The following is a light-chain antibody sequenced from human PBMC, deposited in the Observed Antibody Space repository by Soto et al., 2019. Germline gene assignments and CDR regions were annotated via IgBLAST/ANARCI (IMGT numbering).Light chain of an antibody. J-gene: IGKJ4*01. Sequence: DIQMTQSPSSLSASLGDTVTITCQASHDIANYLNWYQHKPGKAPKLLIYDASNLEAGVPSRFSGSGSETQFVFTISSLQPEDVATYYCQQYDNLLLTFGGGTKVEIK. V-gene: IGKV1-33*01. CDR2: DAS. CDR1: HDIANY. CDR3: QQYDNLLLT.